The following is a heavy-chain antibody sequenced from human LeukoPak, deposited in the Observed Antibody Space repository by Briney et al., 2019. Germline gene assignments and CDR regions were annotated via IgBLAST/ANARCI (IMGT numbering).Heavy chain of an antibody. J-gene: IGHJ4*02. Sequence: GGSLRLSCAASGFSVSTSYMTWVRQAPGKGLEWVSLIYSGGSTYYADSVKGRFTISRDNSKNTLYLQMNSLRAEDTAVYYCAGYNSGRYSLYWGQGTLVTVSS. V-gene: IGHV3-66*01. D-gene: IGHD1-26*01. CDR2: IYSGGST. CDR3: AGYNSGRYSLY. CDR1: GFSVSTSY.